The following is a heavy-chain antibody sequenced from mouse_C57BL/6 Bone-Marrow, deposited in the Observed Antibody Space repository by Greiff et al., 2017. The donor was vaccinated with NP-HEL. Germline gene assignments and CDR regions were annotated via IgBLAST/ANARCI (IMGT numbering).Heavy chain of an antibody. Sequence: QVQLQQSGAELVRPGASVKMSCKASGYTFTSYWIHWVKQRPGQGLEWIGEIYPGSGNTYYNEKFKGKATLTVDKSSSTAYMQLRSLTSEDSAVYFCARVGDGDIYFGCWGKGTTVT. J-gene: IGHJ2*01. D-gene: IGHD1-1*01. CDR3: ARVGDGDIYFGC. CDR2: IYPGSGNT. V-gene: IGHV1-81*01. CDR1: GYTFTSYW.